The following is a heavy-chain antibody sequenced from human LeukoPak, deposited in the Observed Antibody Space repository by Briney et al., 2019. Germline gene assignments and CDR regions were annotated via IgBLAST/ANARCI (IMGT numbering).Heavy chain of an antibody. Sequence: NASETLSLTCAVSGYSISSGYYWGWLRQPPGKGLEWIGSIYHSGSTYYNPSLKSRVTILVDTSKNQFSLKLSSVTAADTAVYYCARSGYCSGGSCYPEDYFDYWGQGTLVTVSS. CDR3: ARSGYCSGGSCYPEDYFDY. V-gene: IGHV4-38-2*01. J-gene: IGHJ4*02. D-gene: IGHD2-15*01. CDR1: GYSISSGYY. CDR2: IYHSGST.